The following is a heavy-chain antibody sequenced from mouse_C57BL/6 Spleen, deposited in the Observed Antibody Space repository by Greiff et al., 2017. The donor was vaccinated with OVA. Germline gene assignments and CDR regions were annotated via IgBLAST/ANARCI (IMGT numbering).Heavy chain of an antibody. J-gene: IGHJ2*01. CDR1: GYTFTSYW. CDR3: ARGAPDYFDY. CDR2: IDPSDSYT. Sequence: VQLQQSGAELVMPGASVKLSCKASGYTFTSYWMHWVKQRPGQGLEWIGEIDPSDSYTNYNQKFKGKSTLTVDKSSSTAYMQLSSLTSEDSAVYYCARGAPDYFDYWGQGTTLTVSS. V-gene: IGHV1-69*01.